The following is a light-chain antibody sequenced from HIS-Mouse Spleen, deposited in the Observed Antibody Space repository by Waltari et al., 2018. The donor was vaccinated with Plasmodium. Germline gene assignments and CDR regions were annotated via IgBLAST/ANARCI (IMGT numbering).Light chain of an antibody. CDR3: YSTDSSGNHRV. Sequence: SYELTQPPSVSVSPGQTARIPCSGDALPNKSAYWYQQKSGQAPVLVIYEDRKRPSGIPERFSGSSSGTMATLTISGAQVEDEADYYCYSTDSSGNHRVFGGGTKLTVL. CDR2: EDR. CDR1: ALPNKS. J-gene: IGLJ3*02. V-gene: IGLV3-10*01.